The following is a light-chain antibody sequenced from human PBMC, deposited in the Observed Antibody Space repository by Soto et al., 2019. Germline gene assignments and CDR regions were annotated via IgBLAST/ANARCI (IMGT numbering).Light chain of an antibody. CDR1: QSVGSY. CDR3: QQRSNWPPVIT. CDR2: DAS. J-gene: IGKJ4*01. V-gene: IGKV3-11*01. Sequence: EIVLTQSPATLSLAPGERATVSCRASQSVGSYLAWYQQKPGQAPRLVISDASDRATGIPARFSGGGSGTDFTLTISSLEPEDFAVYYCQQRSNWPPVITFGGGTKVDIK.